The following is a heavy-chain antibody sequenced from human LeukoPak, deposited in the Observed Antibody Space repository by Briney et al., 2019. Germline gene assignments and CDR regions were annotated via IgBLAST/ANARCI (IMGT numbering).Heavy chain of an antibody. CDR1: GFTFSSYA. CDR2: ISGSGGST. V-gene: IGHV3-23*01. Sequence: QAGGSLRLSCAASGFTFSSYAMSWVRQAPGKGLEWVSAISGSGGSTYYADSVKGRFTISRDNSKNTLYLQMNSLRAEDTALYYCAKGGQLLRHRDNWFDPWGQGTLVTVSS. CDR3: AKGGQLLRHRDNWFDP. D-gene: IGHD2-2*01. J-gene: IGHJ5*02.